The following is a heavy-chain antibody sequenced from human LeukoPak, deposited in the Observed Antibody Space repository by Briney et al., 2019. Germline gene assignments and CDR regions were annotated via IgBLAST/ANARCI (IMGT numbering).Heavy chain of an antibody. V-gene: IGHV1-69*13. CDR2: IIPIFGTA. CDR3: ARDTYYYDSSGYLGYDALDVSTNKDAFDI. D-gene: IGHD3-22*01. J-gene: IGHJ3*02. Sequence: SVKVSCKASGGTFSSYAISWVRQAPGQGLEWMGGIIPIFGTANYAQKFQGRVTITADESTSTAYMELSSLRSEDTAVYYCARDTYYYDSSGYLGYDALDVSTNKDAFDIWGQGTMVTVSS. CDR1: GGTFSSYA.